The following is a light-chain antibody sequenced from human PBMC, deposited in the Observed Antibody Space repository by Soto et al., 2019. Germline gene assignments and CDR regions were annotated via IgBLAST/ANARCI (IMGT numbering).Light chain of an antibody. CDR2: ECT. Sequence: CVLTRLASVSRSIGRWITITNIGTSSDLGCYNLVSWYQQHPDKAPQLIIYECTQRPSGVYRRFSGSKSGNTASLTISGLQAEYEGDYYFCSYAGSSTLYVFGAG. CDR1: SSDLGCYNL. V-gene: IGLV2-23*01. J-gene: IGLJ1*01. CDR3: CSYAGSSTLYV.